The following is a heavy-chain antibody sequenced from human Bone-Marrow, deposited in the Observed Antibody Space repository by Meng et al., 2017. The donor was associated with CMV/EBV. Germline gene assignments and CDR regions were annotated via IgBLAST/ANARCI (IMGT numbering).Heavy chain of an antibody. D-gene: IGHD3-16*01. J-gene: IGHJ4*02. Sequence: GVLKISCAPSGFIFSSYWMSWVRQPPGKGLEWLANIKQDGSEKYYVDSVKGRFTISRDNVKNSLYLQMNSLRVEDTAVYYCARSSGNYDYGSYPYYFDYWGQGTLVTVSS. CDR3: ARSSGNYDYGSYPYYFDY. V-gene: IGHV3-7*01. CDR1: GFIFSSYW. CDR2: IKQDGSEK.